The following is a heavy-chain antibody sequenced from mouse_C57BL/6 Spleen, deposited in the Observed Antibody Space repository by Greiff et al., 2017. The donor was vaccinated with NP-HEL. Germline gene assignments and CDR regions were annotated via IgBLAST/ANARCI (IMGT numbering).Heavy chain of an antibody. V-gene: IGHV1-55*01. CDR3: ARCYYGSSFYFDY. D-gene: IGHD1-1*01. CDR2: FYPGSGST. Sequence: VQLQQSGAELVKPGASVKLSCKASGYTFTSYWITWVKQRPGHGLEWIGDFYPGSGSTNYNEKFKSKATLTADTSSSTAYMQLSSLTSEDSAVYYCARCYYGSSFYFDYWGQGTTLTVSS. CDR1: GYTFTSYW. J-gene: IGHJ2*01.